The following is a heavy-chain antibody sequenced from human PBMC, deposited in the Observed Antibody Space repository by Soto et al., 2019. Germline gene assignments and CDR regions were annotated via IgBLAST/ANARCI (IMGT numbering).Heavy chain of an antibody. CDR2: ISSSSSYT. CDR1: GFTFSDYY. D-gene: IGHD3-10*01. J-gene: IGHJ4*02. Sequence: QVQLVESGGGLVKPGGSLRLSCAASGFTFSDYYMSWIRQAPGKGLECVSYISSSSSYTNYADSVKGRFTISSDNATSSLYLQMTSLRAEDTAVYYCARGPYGSYYFDYWGQGTLVTVSS. CDR3: ARGPYGSYYFDY. V-gene: IGHV3-11*05.